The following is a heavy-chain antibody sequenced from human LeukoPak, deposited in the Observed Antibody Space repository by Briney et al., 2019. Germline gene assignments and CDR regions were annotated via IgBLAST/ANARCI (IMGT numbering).Heavy chain of an antibody. J-gene: IGHJ4*02. CDR3: ARDRGSDDYFDY. V-gene: IGHV4-59*01. Sequence: SETLSLTCTVSGGSISSYYWSWIRQPPGKGLEWIGYIYYSGSTNYNPSLKSRVTISVDTSKNQFSLKLSSVTAADTAVYYCARDRGSDDYFDYWGQGSLVTVSS. CDR1: GGSISSYY. D-gene: IGHD6-25*01. CDR2: IYYSGST.